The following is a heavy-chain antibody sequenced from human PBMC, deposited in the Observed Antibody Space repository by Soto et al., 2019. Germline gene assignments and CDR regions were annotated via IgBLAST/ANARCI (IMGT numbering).Heavy chain of an antibody. CDR3: ARADGYSYGTPNFDI. J-gene: IGHJ3*02. D-gene: IGHD5-18*01. CDR2: ISYDGSNK. Sequence: GGSLRLSCAASGFTFSSYAMHWVRQAPGEGLEWVAVISYDGSNKYYADSVKGRFTISRDNSKNTLYLQMNSLRAEDTAVYYCARADGYSYGTPNFDIWGQGTMVTVSS. CDR1: GFTFSSYA. V-gene: IGHV3-30-3*01.